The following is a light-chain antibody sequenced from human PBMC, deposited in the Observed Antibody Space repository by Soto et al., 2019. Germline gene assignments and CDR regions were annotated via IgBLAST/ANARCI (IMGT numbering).Light chain of an antibody. CDR2: AAS. J-gene: IGKJ2*01. CDR3: QQSDSTTYT. Sequence: DIQMTQSPSSLSASVGDRVTITCRATQTVSTYLNWFQQKPGKAPKLLIYAASSLQSGVPSRFSGIGSGTDCTLTISSLQPEDFATYYCQQSDSTTYTFGQGTKLEIK. V-gene: IGKV1-39*01. CDR1: QTVSTY.